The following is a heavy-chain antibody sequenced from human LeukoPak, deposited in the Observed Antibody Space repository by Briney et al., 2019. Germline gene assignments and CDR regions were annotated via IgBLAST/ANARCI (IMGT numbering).Heavy chain of an antibody. CDR2: ISWNSGSI. J-gene: IGHJ4*02. Sequence: PGGSLRLSCAASGFTFDDYTMHWVRQAPGKGLEWVSGISWNSGSIGYADSVKGRFTISRDNAKNSLYLQMNSLRAEDTALYYCAREGRDGYNYPYYFDYWGQGTLVTVSS. CDR3: AREGRDGYNYPYYFDY. V-gene: IGHV3-9*01. D-gene: IGHD5-24*01. CDR1: GFTFDDYT.